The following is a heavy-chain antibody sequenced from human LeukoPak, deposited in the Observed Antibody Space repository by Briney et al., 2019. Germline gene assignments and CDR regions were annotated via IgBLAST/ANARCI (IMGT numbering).Heavy chain of an antibody. Sequence: PGGSLRLSCAAYGLTLSGSAMHWVRQASGKGLGWVGRIRSKANSYATAYAASVKGRFTISRDDSKNTAYLQMNSLKTEDTAVYYCTRQTTVTANNWFDPWGQGTLVTVSS. J-gene: IGHJ5*02. V-gene: IGHV3-73*01. CDR3: TRQTTVTANNWFDP. CDR1: GLTLSGSA. CDR2: IRSKANSYAT. D-gene: IGHD4-17*01.